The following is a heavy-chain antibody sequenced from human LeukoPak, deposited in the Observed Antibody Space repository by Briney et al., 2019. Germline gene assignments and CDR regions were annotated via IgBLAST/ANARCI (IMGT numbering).Heavy chain of an antibody. CDR3: ARALSA. CDR1: GFTFSNYW. V-gene: IGHV3-7*03. CDR2: IKEDGSEI. D-gene: IGHD3-3*01. Sequence: GGSLRLSCVASGFTFSNYWMHWVRQAPGKGLEWVANIKEDGSEIYYVDSVKGRFSVSRDNAKNSLFLRMNSLRAEDTAVYYCARALSAWGQGTLVTVSS. J-gene: IGHJ4*02.